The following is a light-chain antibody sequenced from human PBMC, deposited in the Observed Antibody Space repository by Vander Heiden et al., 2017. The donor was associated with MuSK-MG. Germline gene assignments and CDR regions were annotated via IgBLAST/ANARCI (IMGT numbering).Light chain of an antibody. CDR3: RQVDNYPNT. Sequence: AIQMTQSPSSLSASVGDRVTMTCRASQDIRNDLGWYQQKPGKAPKLLIYDASSLQSGVPSRFSGSGSGTDFTLTISSLQTEDFATYFCRQVDNYPNTFGQGTKVEFK. CDR2: DAS. V-gene: IGKV1-6*01. CDR1: QDIRND. J-gene: IGKJ2*01.